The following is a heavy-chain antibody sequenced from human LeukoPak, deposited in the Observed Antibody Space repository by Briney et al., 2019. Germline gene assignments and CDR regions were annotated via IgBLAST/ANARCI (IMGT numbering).Heavy chain of an antibody. CDR1: GFTVSSNY. CDR3: ARDQGGTHYDFWSGYAHPDAFDI. Sequence: PGGSLRLSCAASGFTVSSNYMSWVRQAPGKGLEWVSVIYSGGSTYYADSVKGRFTISRDNSKNTLYLQMNSLRAEDTAVYYCARDQGGTHYDFWSGYAHPDAFDIWGQGTMVTVSS. V-gene: IGHV3-53*01. D-gene: IGHD3-3*01. CDR2: IYSGGST. J-gene: IGHJ3*02.